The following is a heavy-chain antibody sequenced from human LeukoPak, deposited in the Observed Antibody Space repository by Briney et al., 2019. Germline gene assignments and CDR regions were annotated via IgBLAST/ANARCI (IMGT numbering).Heavy chain of an antibody. V-gene: IGHV4-34*01. Sequence: SETLSLTCDVRGGSFTDYYWTWIRQPPGRGLEWIGEISHIGNAIYNPSLTSRVTISIDTSHNQFSLRLTSVTAAHTALYFCASGVQQSGWYLDSWGQGTLVTVSS. CDR1: GGSFTDYY. J-gene: IGHJ4*02. D-gene: IGHD6-19*01. CDR2: ISHIGNA. CDR3: ASGVQQSGWYLDS.